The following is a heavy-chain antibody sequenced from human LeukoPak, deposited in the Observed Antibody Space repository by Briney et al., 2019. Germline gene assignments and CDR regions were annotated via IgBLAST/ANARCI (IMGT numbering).Heavy chain of an antibody. CDR3: ASTEPGAGLLHRDWFDP. CDR2: IYYSGST. Sequence: PSETLSLTCTVSGGSISSSSYYWGWIRQPPGKGLEWIGSIYYSGSTYYNPSLKSRVTISVDTSKNQFSLKLSSVTAADTAVYYCASTEPGAGLLHRDWFDPWGQGTLVTVSS. J-gene: IGHJ5*02. CDR1: GGSISSSSYY. D-gene: IGHD5/OR15-5a*01. V-gene: IGHV4-39*07.